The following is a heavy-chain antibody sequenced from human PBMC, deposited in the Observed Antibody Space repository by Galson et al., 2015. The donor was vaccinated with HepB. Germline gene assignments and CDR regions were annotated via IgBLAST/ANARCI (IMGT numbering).Heavy chain of an antibody. V-gene: IGHV1-2*04. D-gene: IGHD1-26*01. CDR3: ARSPGGSSFFPVF. J-gene: IGHJ1*01. Sequence: SCKASGYTFNNYYLHWVRQAPGQGLEWMGWLNPDIGDTIYAQKFQGWVTMTRDTSISTVYMELSRLKSDDTAVHYCARSPGGSSFFPVFWGQGTLVTVSP. CDR1: GYTFNNYY. CDR2: LNPDIGDT.